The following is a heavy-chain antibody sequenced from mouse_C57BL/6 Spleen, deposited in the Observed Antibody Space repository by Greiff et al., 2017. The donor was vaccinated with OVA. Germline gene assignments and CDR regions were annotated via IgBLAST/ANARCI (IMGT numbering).Heavy chain of an antibody. CDR2: VYPYNGGT. V-gene: IGHV1-36*01. D-gene: IGHD1-1*01. CDR1: GYTFTDYN. CDR3: ARAPYGSSFFDY. J-gene: IGHJ2*01. Sequence: VQLQQSGPELVKPGASVKMSCKASGYTFTDYNMHWVKQSHGKSLEWIGLVYPYNGGTSYNQKFKGKATLTVDTSSSTAYMELNSLTSEDSAVYYCARAPYGSSFFDYWGQGTTLTVSS.